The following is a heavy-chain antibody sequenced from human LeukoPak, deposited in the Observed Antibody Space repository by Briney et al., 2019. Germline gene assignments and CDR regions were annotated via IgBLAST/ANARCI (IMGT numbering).Heavy chain of an antibody. CDR1: GYTFTGDD. J-gene: IGHJ4*02. Sequence: ASVTLSCTAAGYTFTGDDLDWVRHAPGQGLGLMGGIDPNGGGANYEQKFQGRVTMTRDTSISTAYMELRRLRSDNTALQYLPRDRQYYDFWSCYLPPNSDGEYNFDYWGQGTLVTVSS. V-gene: IGHV1-2*02. CDR3: PRDRQYYDFWSCYLPPNSDGEYNFDY. D-gene: IGHD3-3*01. CDR2: IDPNGGGA.